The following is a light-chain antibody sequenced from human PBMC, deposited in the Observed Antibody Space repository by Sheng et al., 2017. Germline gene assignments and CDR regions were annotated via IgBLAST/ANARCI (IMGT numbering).Light chain of an antibody. V-gene: IGKV3-15*01. J-gene: IGKJ2*03. CDR1: QSVSIN. Sequence: IVMTQSPAALSVSPGERATLSCRASQSVSINLAWYQQKPGQAPRLLIYGASTRPTGIPARFSGSGSGTEFTLTISSLQSEDFAVYYCQHYKNWPYSFGQGTKLEIK. CDR3: QHYKNWPYS. CDR2: GAS.